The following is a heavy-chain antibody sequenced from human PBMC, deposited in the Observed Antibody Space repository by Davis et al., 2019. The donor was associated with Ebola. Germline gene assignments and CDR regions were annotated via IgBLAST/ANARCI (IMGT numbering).Heavy chain of an antibody. CDR3: ARLGKLWFGELLVRYYYGMDV. D-gene: IGHD3-10*01. J-gene: IGHJ6*02. Sequence: GESLKISCAASGFTFSSYGMHWVRQAPGKGLEWVAVISYDGSNKYYADSVKGRFTISRDNSKNTLYLQMNSLRAEDTAVYYCARLGKLWFGELLVRYYYGMDVWGQGTTVTVSS. CDR2: ISYDGSNK. CDR1: GFTFSSYG. V-gene: IGHV3-30*03.